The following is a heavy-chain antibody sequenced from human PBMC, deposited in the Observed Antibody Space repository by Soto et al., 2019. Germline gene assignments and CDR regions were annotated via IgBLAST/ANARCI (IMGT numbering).Heavy chain of an antibody. CDR1: GGSIRSYC. D-gene: IGHD6-13*01. CDR3: ARQRGIAEACLRVWYYYYGMDV. CDR2: IYYSGST. V-gene: IGHV4-59*01. Sequence: TLSLTCTVSGGSIRSYCWTWIRQPPGKGLEWIGYIYYSGSTNYNPSLKSRVTISVDTSKNQFSLKLSSVTAADTAVYYCARQRGIAEACLRVWYYYYGMDVWGQGITVTVSS. J-gene: IGHJ6*02.